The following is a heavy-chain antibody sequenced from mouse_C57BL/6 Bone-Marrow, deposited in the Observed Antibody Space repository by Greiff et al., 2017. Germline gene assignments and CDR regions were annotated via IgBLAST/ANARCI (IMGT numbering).Heavy chain of an antibody. Sequence: VQLQQSGPELVKPGASVKISCKASGYSFTSYYIHWVKQRPGQGLEWIGWIYPGSGNTKYNEKFKGKATLTADTSSSTAYMQLSSLTSEDSAVYYCARELGRRYFDYWGQGTTLTVSS. D-gene: IGHD4-1*01. V-gene: IGHV1-66*01. J-gene: IGHJ2*01. CDR1: GYSFTSYY. CDR3: ARELGRRYFDY. CDR2: IYPGSGNT.